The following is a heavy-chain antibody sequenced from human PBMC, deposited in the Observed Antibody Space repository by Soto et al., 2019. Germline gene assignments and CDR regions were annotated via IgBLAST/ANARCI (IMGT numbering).Heavy chain of an antibody. CDR1: GYTFTSYY. D-gene: IGHD6-13*01. CDR2: INPSGGST. J-gene: IGHJ4*02. CDR3: ARTAHAAADFDY. Sequence: QVQLVQSGAEVKKPGASVKVSCKASGYTFTSYYMHWVRQDPGQGLEWMGIINPSGGSTSYAQKFQGRVTMTRDTSTSTVYMELSSLRSEDTAVYYCARTAHAAADFDYWGQGTLVNVSS. V-gene: IGHV1-46*01.